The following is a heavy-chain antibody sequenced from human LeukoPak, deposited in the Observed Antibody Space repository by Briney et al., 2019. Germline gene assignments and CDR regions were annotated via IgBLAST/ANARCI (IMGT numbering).Heavy chain of an antibody. V-gene: IGHV1-69*13. CDR3: ARDRREDY. Sequence: SVRVSCKAAGGIFSSYDISWVRQAPGQGLEWMGGIIPIFGTANYAQKFQGRVTITADESTSTAYMELRSLRSDDTAVYYCARDRREDYWGQGTLVTVSS. CDR2: IIPIFGTA. CDR1: GGIFSSYD. J-gene: IGHJ4*02.